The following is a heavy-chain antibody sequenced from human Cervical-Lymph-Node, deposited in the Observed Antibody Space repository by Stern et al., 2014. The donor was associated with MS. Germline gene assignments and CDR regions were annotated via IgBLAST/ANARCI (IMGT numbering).Heavy chain of an antibody. V-gene: IGHV3-21*01. J-gene: IGHJ4*02. Sequence: EMQLVESGGGLVKPGGSLRLSCAASGFTFSSYSMNWVRQAPGQGLEWVASISSGGSYIYDEDSLKGRFTISRDNAKNSLYLQMNSLRAEDTAVYYCARGRGGNYRYYFDYWGQGTLVTVSS. CDR1: GFTFSSYS. CDR2: ISSGGSYI. D-gene: IGHD4-23*01. CDR3: ARGRGGNYRYYFDY.